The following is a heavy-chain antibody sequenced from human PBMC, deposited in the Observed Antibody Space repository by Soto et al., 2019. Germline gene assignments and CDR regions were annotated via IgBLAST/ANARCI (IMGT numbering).Heavy chain of an antibody. D-gene: IGHD3-3*01. CDR2: IGNTGGST. Sequence: GGSLRLSCAASGFTFNTYGMSWVRQAPGKGLEWVSGIGNTGGSTYYADSVKGRFTVSRDNSKNTLYLQVNTLRAGDTAVYYCAKGGSGYFTWDYNYGLDVWGQGTTVTVSS. CDR3: AKGGSGYFTWDYNYGLDV. J-gene: IGHJ6*02. CDR1: GFTFNTYG. V-gene: IGHV3-23*01.